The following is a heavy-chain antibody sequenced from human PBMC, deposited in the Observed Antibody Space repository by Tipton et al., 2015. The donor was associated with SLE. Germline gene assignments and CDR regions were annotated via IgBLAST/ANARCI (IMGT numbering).Heavy chain of an antibody. CDR3: ARTGSSSSVGMDV. D-gene: IGHD6-13*01. Sequence: GLVKPSETLSLTCAVYGGSFSGYYWSWIRQPPGKGLEWIGEINHSGSTNYNPSLKSRVTISVDTSKNQFSLKLSSVTAADTAVYYCARTGSSSSVGMDVWGQGTTVTVSS. V-gene: IGHV4-34*01. J-gene: IGHJ6*02. CDR2: INHSGST. CDR1: GGSFSGYY.